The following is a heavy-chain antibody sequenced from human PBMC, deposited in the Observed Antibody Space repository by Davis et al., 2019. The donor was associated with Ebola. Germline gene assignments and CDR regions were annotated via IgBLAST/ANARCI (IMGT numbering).Heavy chain of an antibody. D-gene: IGHD3-9*01. CDR3: ARGRHYDILTGYYKGDAFDI. CDR1: GYTFTNYG. V-gene: IGHV1-8*02. J-gene: IGHJ3*02. CDR2: MNPNSGNP. Sequence: AASVKVSCKASGYTFTNYGVSWVRQAPGQGLAWMGWMNPNSGNPGYAQKFKGRVTMTRNTSISTAYMELSSLRSEDTAVYYCARGRHYDILTGYYKGDAFDIWGQGTMVTVSS.